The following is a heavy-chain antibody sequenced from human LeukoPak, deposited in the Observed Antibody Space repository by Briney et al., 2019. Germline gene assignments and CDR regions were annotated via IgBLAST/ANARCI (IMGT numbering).Heavy chain of an antibody. CDR1: GGSISSYY. D-gene: IGHD6-13*01. CDR2: IYTSGST. CDR3: ARTYSSSWYGNWFDP. J-gene: IGHJ5*02. V-gene: IGHV4-4*07. Sequence: SETLSLTCTVSGGSISSYYWSWIRQPAGKGLEWIGRIYTSGSTNYNPSLKSRVTMSVDTSKNQFSLKLSSVTAAGTAVYYCARTYSSSWYGNWFDPWGQGTLVTVSS.